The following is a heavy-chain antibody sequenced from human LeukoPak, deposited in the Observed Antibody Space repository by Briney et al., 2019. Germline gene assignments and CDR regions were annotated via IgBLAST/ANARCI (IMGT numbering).Heavy chain of an antibody. CDR3: ATSSSGHDHLFDY. V-gene: IGHV3-15*01. J-gene: IGHJ4*02. CDR1: GFSFNIAW. D-gene: IGHD5-12*01. CDR2: IKSKNDGGTT. Sequence: PGGSLRLSCAATGFSFNIAWMTWVRQAPGKGLEWLGRIKSKNDGGTTDYAAPVKGRLTISRDDSKNTVYLQMNSLKIEDAAAYYCATSSSGHDHLFDYWGQGTLVTVSS.